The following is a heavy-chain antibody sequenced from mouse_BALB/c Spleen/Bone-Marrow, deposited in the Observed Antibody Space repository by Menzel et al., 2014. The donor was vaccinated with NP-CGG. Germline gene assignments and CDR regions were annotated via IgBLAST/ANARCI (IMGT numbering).Heavy chain of an antibody. CDR2: INPDSRTI. V-gene: IGHV4-1*02. Sequence: EVMLVESGGGLVQPGGSLKLSCAAPGFDFSRYWMSWVRQAPGKGLEWIGEINPDSRTINYSPSLKDKFIISRDNAKNTLYLRLNKVRSEDTALYYCARPDNYGYLNYWGQGTTLTVSS. CDR1: GFDFSRYW. J-gene: IGHJ2*01. CDR3: ARPDNYGYLNY. D-gene: IGHD1-1*01.